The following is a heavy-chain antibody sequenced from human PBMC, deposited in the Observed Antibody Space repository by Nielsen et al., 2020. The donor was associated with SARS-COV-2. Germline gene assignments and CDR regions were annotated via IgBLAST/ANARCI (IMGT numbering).Heavy chain of an antibody. CDR1: GFTFSSYE. J-gene: IGHJ6*02. D-gene: IGHD3-10*01. Sequence: LSLTCAASGFTFSSYEMNWVRQAPGKGLEWVSYISSSGSTIYYADSVKGRFTISRDNAQKSLYLQMNSLRVEDTALYYCAKAARLYYGSGTVDYYYYAMDVWGQGTTVTVSS. CDR2: ISSSGSTI. CDR3: AKAARLYYGSGTVDYYYYAMDV. V-gene: IGHV3-48*03.